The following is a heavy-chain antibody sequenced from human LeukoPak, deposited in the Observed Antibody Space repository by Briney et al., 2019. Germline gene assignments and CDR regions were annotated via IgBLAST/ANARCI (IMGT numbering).Heavy chain of an antibody. Sequence: GGSLRLSCAASGFTVSSNYMSWVRQAPGKGLEWVSVIYSGGSTYYADSVKGRFTISRDNSKNTLYLQMNSLRAEDTAVYYCARDLYSSGWYYFDYWGQGTLVTVSS. J-gene: IGHJ4*02. V-gene: IGHV3-66*01. CDR3: ARDLYSSGWYYFDY. CDR1: GFTVSSNY. D-gene: IGHD6-19*01. CDR2: IYSGGST.